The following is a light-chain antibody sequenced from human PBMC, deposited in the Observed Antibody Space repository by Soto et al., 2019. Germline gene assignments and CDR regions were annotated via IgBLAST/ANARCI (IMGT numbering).Light chain of an antibody. J-gene: IGKJ5*01. V-gene: IGKV1-5*03. CDR3: QHLNSYPIT. CDR2: KAS. Sequence: DIQMTQSPSTLSASVGDRVTITCRASQTISSWLAWYQQKPGKAPKLLIYKASTLKSGVPSRFSGSGSGTDFTLTISSLQPEDFATYYCQHLNSYPITFGQGTRLEI. CDR1: QTISSW.